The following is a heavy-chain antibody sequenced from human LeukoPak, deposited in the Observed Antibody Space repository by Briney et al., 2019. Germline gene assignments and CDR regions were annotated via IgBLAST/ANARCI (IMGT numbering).Heavy chain of an antibody. CDR2: INPNSGGT. CDR1: GYTFTGYY. D-gene: IGHD6-13*01. CDR3: ARAQGYSSSWFEPYYYYYMDV. V-gene: IGHV1-2*02. J-gene: IGHJ6*03. Sequence: ASVKVSCKASGYTFTGYYMHWVRQAPGQGLEWMGWINPNSGGTNYAQKFQGRVTMTRDMSTSTVYMELSSLRSDDTAVYYCARAQGYSSSWFEPYYYYYMDVWGKGTTVTISS.